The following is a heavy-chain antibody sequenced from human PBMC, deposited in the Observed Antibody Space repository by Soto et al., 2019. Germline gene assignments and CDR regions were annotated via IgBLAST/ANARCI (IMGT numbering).Heavy chain of an antibody. Sequence: SETLSLTCAVYGGSFSGYYWSWIRQPPGKGLEWIGEINHSGSTNYNPSLKSRVTISVDTSKNQFSLKLSSVTAADTAVYYCARGPTAPRTGTMWRPVDYWGQGTLVTVSS. CDR3: ARGPTAPRTGTMWRPVDY. V-gene: IGHV4-34*01. CDR1: GGSFSGYY. J-gene: IGHJ4*02. CDR2: INHSGST. D-gene: IGHD1-7*01.